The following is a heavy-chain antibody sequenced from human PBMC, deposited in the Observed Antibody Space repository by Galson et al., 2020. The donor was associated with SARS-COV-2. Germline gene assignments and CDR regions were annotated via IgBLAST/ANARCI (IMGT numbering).Heavy chain of an antibody. Sequence: SETLSLTCTVSGGSISSGGYYWSWIRQHPGKGLEWIGYIYYSGSTYYNPSLKSRVTISVDTSKNQFSLKLSSVTAADTAVYYCARAPILRTGWYYYYYGMDVWGQGTTVTVSS. J-gene: IGHJ6*02. V-gene: IGHV4-31*03. CDR2: IYYSGST. CDR1: GGSISSGGYY. CDR3: ARAPILRTGWYYYYYGMDV. D-gene: IGHD5-12*01.